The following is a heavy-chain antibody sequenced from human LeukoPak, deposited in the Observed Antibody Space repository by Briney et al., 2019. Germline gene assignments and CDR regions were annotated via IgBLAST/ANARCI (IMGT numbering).Heavy chain of an antibody. CDR2: INTNTGNP. V-gene: IGHV7-4-1*02. Sequence: EASVKVSCKASGYTFTSYAMNWVRQAPGQGLEWMGWINTNTGNPTYAQGFTGRFVFSLDTSVSTAYLQISSLKAEDTAVYYCARQGSDYCGGDCSTDAFDIWGQGTMVTVSS. CDR3: ARQGSDYCGGDCSTDAFDI. CDR1: GYTFTSYA. J-gene: IGHJ3*02. D-gene: IGHD2-21*02.